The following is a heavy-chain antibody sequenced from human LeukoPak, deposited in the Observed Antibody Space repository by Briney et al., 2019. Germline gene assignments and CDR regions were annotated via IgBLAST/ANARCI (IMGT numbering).Heavy chain of an antibody. CDR3: AKIAPRSTRIVVVPAAIKAFDY. V-gene: IGHV3-30*02. J-gene: IGHJ4*02. Sequence: GGSLRLSCAASGLTFSSYGMHWVRQAPGKGLEWVAFIRYDGSNKYYADSVKGRFTISRDNSKNTLYLQMNSLRAEDTAVYYCAKIAPRSTRIVVVPAAIKAFDYWGQGTLVTVSS. CDR1: GLTFSSYG. D-gene: IGHD2-2*01. CDR2: IRYDGSNK.